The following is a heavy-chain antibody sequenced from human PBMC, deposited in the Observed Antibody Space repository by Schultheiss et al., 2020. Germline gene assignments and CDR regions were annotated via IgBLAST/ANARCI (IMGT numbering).Heavy chain of an antibody. CDR1: GGSISGVTYY. CDR3: ARHAGDSGSHDY. D-gene: IGHD3-10*01. J-gene: IGHJ4*02. Sequence: SQPLSLTCTVSGGSISGVTYYWVWIRQPPGKGLEWIASTHYSGTTYYNPSLNSRVTISVDTSKNQFSLKLTSVTAADTAVYYCARHAGDSGSHDYWGQGTLVTVSS. V-gene: IGHV4-39*01. CDR2: THYSGTT.